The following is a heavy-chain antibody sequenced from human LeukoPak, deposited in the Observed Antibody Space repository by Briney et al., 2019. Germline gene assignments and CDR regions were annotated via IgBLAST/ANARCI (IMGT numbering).Heavy chain of an antibody. D-gene: IGHD5-24*01. CDR2: VYYIGST. CDR3: AREDAEQMDNSFDI. CDR1: GDSISRSSDY. V-gene: IGHV4-39*07. Sequence: SETLSLTCTVSGDSISRSSDYWGWIRQPPGKGPEWIESVYYIGSTFYNPSLKSRLTISIDTSKNQFSLKLRSVTAADTAVYYCAREDAEQMDNSFDIWGQGTMVTVSS. J-gene: IGHJ3*02.